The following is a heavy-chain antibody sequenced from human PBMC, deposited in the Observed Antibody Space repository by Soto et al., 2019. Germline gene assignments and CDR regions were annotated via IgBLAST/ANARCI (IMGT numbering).Heavy chain of an antibody. CDR2: IYYSGST. Sequence: QLQLQESGPGLVKPSETLSLTCTVSGGSISSSSYYWGWIRQPPGKGVEWIGSIYYSGSTYYNPSPQRRGTISVDTSKNQFSLKLSSVTAADTAVYYCAKYRHSSSSQFDYWGQGTLVTVSS. CDR3: AKYRHSSSSQFDY. J-gene: IGHJ4*02. D-gene: IGHD6-13*01. CDR1: GGSISSSSYY. V-gene: IGHV4-39*01.